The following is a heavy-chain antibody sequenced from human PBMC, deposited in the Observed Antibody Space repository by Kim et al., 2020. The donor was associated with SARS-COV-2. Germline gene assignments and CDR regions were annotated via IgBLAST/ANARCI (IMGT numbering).Heavy chain of an antibody. D-gene: IGHD1-20*01. V-gene: IGHV4-59*01. CDR3: ARVAIETNNWNPSYYFDY. Sequence: KSRVTISVDTSKNQFSLKLSSVTAADTAVYYCARVAIETNNWNPSYYFDYWGQGTLVTVSS. J-gene: IGHJ4*02.